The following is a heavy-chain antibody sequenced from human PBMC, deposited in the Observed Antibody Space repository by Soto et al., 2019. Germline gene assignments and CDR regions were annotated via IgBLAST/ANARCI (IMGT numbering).Heavy chain of an antibody. V-gene: IGHV1-18*01. Sequence: QVQLVQSGAEVKKPGASVKVSCKAYGYTFTSYGISWVRQAPGQGLEWMGWISAYNGNTNYAQKVQGRVTMTTDTSTSRAYMELRSLRSDDTAVYYCARCRATINSFWFDPWGQGTLVTVSS. CDR1: GYTFTSYG. CDR3: ARCRATINSFWFDP. D-gene: IGHD5-12*01. CDR2: ISAYNGNT. J-gene: IGHJ5*02.